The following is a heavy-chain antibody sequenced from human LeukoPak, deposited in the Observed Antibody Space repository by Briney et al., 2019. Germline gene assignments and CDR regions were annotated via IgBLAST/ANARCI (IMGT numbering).Heavy chain of an antibody. D-gene: IGHD3-10*01. CDR2: IYYSGST. J-gene: IGHJ6*02. CDR1: GGSISSGGYY. Sequence: SQTLSFTCTVSGGSISSGGYYWSWICQHPGKGLEWIGYIYYSGSTYYNPSLKSRVTISVDTSKNQFSLKLSSVTAADTAVYYCARDRITMVRGVIMSDYYYGMDVWGQGTTVTVSS. V-gene: IGHV4-31*03. CDR3: ARDRITMVRGVIMSDYYYGMDV.